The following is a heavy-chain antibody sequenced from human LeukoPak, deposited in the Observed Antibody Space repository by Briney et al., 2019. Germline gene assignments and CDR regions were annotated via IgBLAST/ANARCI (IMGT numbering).Heavy chain of an antibody. CDR2: ISSSGYYI. CDR3: ARDIATAGHLAFDY. D-gene: IGHD6-13*01. Sequence: GGSLRLSCAASGFTFSTYTMNWVRQAPGKGLEWVSSISSSGYYIYYADSVKGRFTISRDNAKNSPYLQMNSLRAEDTAVYYCARDIATAGHLAFDYWGQGILVTVSS. J-gene: IGHJ4*02. V-gene: IGHV3-21*01. CDR1: GFTFSTYT.